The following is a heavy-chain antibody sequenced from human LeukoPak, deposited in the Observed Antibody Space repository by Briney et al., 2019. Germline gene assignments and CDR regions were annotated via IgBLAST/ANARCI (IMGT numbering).Heavy chain of an antibody. CDR2: IHLSDGTT. CDR3: ARSASGWHYFDY. D-gene: IGHD6-19*01. CDR1: GYTFTSYY. J-gene: IGHJ4*02. Sequence: EASVKVSCKASGYTFTSYYMHWVRQAPVQGLEWMGIIHLSDGTTSYAQKFQGRVTMTRDTSTSTVYMELTSLRSEDTAVYYCARSASGWHYFDYWGQGTLVTVSS. V-gene: IGHV1-46*01.